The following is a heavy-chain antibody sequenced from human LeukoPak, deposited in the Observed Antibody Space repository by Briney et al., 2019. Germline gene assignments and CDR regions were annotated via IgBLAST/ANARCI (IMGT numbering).Heavy chain of an antibody. CDR3: AGARGLGPGGWFDP. D-gene: IGHD3-10*01. V-gene: IGHV3-11*01. J-gene: IGHJ5*02. Sequence: PGGSLRLSCAASGLTFSDYYMSWIRQAPGKGLEWVSYISNSGITINYSDSVKGRFTISRENAKNSLYLQMNSLRAEDTAVYYCAGARGLGPGGWFDPWGQGTLVTVSS. CDR2: ISNSGITI. CDR1: GLTFSDYY.